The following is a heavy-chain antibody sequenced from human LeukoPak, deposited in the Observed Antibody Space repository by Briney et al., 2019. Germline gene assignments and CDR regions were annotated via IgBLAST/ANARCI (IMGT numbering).Heavy chain of an antibody. CDR2: IRRDGTDN. CDR1: GFTFTDCW. Sequence: GGSLRLSCAASGFTFTDCWMSWVRRAPGKGLEWVANIRRDGTDNYYVDSVKGRFTISRDNAKNSLFLQINSLRAEDTAVYYCARDRGYCSGGSCRIHYFDYWGQGTLVSVSS. J-gene: IGHJ4*02. V-gene: IGHV3-7*04. CDR3: ARDRGYCSGGSCRIHYFDY. D-gene: IGHD2-15*01.